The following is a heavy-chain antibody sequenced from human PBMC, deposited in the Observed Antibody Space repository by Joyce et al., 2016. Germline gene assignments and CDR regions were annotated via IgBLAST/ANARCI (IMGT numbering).Heavy chain of an antibody. CDR1: GFTFDGYS. J-gene: IGHJ4*02. CDR2: ISSNSKYI. D-gene: IGHD2-15*01. CDR3: AKESSKGYFFDF. V-gene: IGHV3-21*01. Sequence: EVQLVESGGGLAKPGGSLRLSCAASGFTFDGYSVDWVRQGPGKGLEWVASISSNSKYIYYADSGKGRFTISRDNAKNSLYLEMNRLRVEDTAVYYCAKESSKGYFFDFWGQGTLVTVSS.